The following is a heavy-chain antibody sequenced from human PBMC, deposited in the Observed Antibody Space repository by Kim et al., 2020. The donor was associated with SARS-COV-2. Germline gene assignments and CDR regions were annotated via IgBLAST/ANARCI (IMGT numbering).Heavy chain of an antibody. CDR2: ISYDGSNK. J-gene: IGHJ4*02. CDR1: GFTFSSYG. D-gene: IGHD3-22*01. CDR3: AKVKIGSGYLDY. Sequence: GGSLRLSCAASGFTFSSYGIHWVRQAPGKGLEWVAVISYDGSNKYYADSVKGRFTISRDNSKNTLYLQMNSLRAEDTAVYYCAKVKIGSGYLDYWGQGTL. V-gene: IGHV3-30*18.